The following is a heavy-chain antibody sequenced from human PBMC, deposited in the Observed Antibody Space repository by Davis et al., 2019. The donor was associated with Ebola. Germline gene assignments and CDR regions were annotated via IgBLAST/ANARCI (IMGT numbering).Heavy chain of an antibody. Sequence: PSETLSLTCTVSGGSISSSSYYWGWIRQPPGKGLEWIGSIYYSGSTYYNPSLKSRVTISVDTSKNQFSLKLSSVTAADTAVYYCARGVYYDFWSGYDNWFDPWGQGTLVTVSS. CDR1: GGSISSSSYY. CDR3: ARGVYYDFWSGYDNWFDP. J-gene: IGHJ5*02. V-gene: IGHV4-39*01. D-gene: IGHD3-3*01. CDR2: IYYSGST.